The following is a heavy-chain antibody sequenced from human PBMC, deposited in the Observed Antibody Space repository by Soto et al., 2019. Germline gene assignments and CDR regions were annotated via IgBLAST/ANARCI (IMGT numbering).Heavy chain of an antibody. CDR1: GGSISSSSYY. CDR3: AHGYCSGGSCPLFD. CDR2: IYYSGST. D-gene: IGHD2-15*01. V-gene: IGHV4-39*01. J-gene: IGHJ4*02. Sequence: QLQLQESGPGLVKPSETLSLTCTVSGGSISSSSYYWGWIRQPPGKGLEWIGSIYYSGSTYYNPSLKSRVTISVDTSKNQFSLKLSSVTAADTAVYYCAHGYCSGGSCPLFDWGQGTLVTVSS.